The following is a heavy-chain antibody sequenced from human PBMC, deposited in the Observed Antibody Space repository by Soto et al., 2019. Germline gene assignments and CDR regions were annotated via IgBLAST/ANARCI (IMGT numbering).Heavy chain of an antibody. CDR1: GGTFSSYA. CDR2: IIPIFGTA. Sequence: SVKVSCKASGGTFSSYAISWVRPAPGQGLEWMGGIIPIFGTANYAQKFQGRVTITADESTSTAYMELSSLRSEDTAVYYCARWVVSARDAFDICGQGTMVTVSS. D-gene: IGHD2-15*01. CDR3: ARWVVSARDAFDI. V-gene: IGHV1-69*13. J-gene: IGHJ3*02.